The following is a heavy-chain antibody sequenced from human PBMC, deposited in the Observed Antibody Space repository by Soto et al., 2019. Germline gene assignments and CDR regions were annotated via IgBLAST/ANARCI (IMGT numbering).Heavy chain of an antibody. V-gene: IGHV3-64D*06. D-gene: IGHD6-13*01. CDR2: ISSNGGST. Sequence: GGSLRLSCSASGFTFSSYAMHWVRQAPGKGLEYVSSISSNGGSTYYADSVKGRFTISRDNSKNTLYLQMSSLSADDTAVYYCVKDYSSSWSNYFDYWGQVPLVAVSS. J-gene: IGHJ4*02. CDR1: GFTFSSYA. CDR3: VKDYSSSWSNYFDY.